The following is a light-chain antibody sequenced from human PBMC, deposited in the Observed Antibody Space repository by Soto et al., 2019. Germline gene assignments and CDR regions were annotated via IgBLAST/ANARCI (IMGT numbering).Light chain of an antibody. Sequence: QSVLTQPASVSGSPGQSITISRTGTSSDVGGYNYVSWYQQHPGKAPKLMIYDVSNRPSGVSNRFSGSKSGNTASLTISGLQAEDEADYYCSPYTSSSTRVFGTGTKVTVL. CDR2: DVS. J-gene: IGLJ1*01. CDR1: SSDVGGYNY. V-gene: IGLV2-14*01. CDR3: SPYTSSSTRV.